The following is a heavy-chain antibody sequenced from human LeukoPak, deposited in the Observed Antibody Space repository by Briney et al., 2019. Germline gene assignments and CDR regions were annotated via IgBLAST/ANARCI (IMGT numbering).Heavy chain of an antibody. CDR2: IKKDGSEK. Sequence: PGGSLRLSCAASGFTFSSFWMSWVRQAPGKGLEWVAKIKKDGSEKYYVDSVKGRFTISRDNAQNSLSLQMNSLRVEDTAVYYCSKDQGYYTSISCRGDPFDVWGQGSLVSVSS. D-gene: IGHD2-2*01. CDR3: SKDQGYYTSISCRGDPFDV. CDR1: GFTFSSFW. J-gene: IGHJ3*01. V-gene: IGHV3-7*01.